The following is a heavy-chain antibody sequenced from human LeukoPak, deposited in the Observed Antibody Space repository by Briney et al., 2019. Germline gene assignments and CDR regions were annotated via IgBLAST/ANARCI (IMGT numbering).Heavy chain of an antibody. CDR2: ISGDGTFI. D-gene: IGHD6-6*01. CDR3: ARVDGSSVSLARFDY. Sequence: GGSLRLSCAASGFTFTNYAVNWVRQAPGKGLEWVSAISGDGTFIYYAESVKGRFTISRDNSKSTVYLQMNSLRAEDTAMYYCARVDGSSVSLARFDYWGPGTLVTVSS. V-gene: IGHV3-23*01. CDR1: GFTFTNYA. J-gene: IGHJ4*02.